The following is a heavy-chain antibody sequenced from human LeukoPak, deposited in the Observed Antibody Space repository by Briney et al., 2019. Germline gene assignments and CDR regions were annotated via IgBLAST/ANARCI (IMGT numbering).Heavy chain of an antibody. CDR3: ASGYSGMYYYYYGMDV. Sequence: SETLSLTCAVYGGSFSGYYWSWIRQPPGKGLEWIGEINHSGSTNYNPSLKSRVTISVDTSKNQFSLELSSVTAADTAVYYCASGYSGMYYYYYGMDVWGQGTTVTVSS. CDR2: INHSGST. J-gene: IGHJ6*02. V-gene: IGHV4-34*01. D-gene: IGHD5-12*01. CDR1: GGSFSGYY.